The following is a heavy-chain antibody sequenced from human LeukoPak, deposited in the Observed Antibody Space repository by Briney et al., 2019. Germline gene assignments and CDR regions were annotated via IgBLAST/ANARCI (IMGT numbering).Heavy chain of an antibody. CDR1: GYTFTSYY. J-gene: IGHJ4*02. V-gene: IGHV1-46*01. D-gene: IGHD6-19*01. CDR3: ASLGTRGGWFLDY. Sequence: ASGKVSCKASGYTFTSYYMHWVRQAPGQGLEWMGIINPSGGSTSYAQKFQGRVTMTRDTSTSTVYMELSSLRSEDTAVYYCASLGTRGGWFLDYWGQGTLVTVSS. CDR2: INPSGGST.